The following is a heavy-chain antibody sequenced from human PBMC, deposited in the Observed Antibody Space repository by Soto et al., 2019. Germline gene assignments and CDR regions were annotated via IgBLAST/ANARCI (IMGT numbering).Heavy chain of an antibody. J-gene: IGHJ4*02. CDR3: ARDDVVAQKFDY. D-gene: IGHD2-15*01. CDR2: IYHSGST. CDR1: GGSISSGGYS. Sequence: QLQLQESGSGLVKPSQTLSLTCAVSGGSISSGGYSWSWIRQPPGKGLGWIGYIYHSGSTYYNPSLKSRDTKSVDRSKNQFSLKLSSVTAADTAVYYCARDDVVAQKFDYWGQGTLVTVSS. V-gene: IGHV4-30-2*01.